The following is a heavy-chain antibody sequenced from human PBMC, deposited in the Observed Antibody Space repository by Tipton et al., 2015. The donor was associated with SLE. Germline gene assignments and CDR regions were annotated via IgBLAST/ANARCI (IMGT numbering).Heavy chain of an antibody. Sequence: TLSLTCTVSGDSIVSYYWSWTRQPAGMPLEWIGRIYKTGITNYNPSLKGRLSMSVDTSKAHFSLKLNSVTAADTAVYYCATNGHGETYEFFTEYLRHWGQGTLVTVSS. CDR3: ATNGHGETYEFFTEYLRH. CDR2: IYKTGIT. D-gene: IGHD5-12*01. CDR1: GDSIVSYY. V-gene: IGHV4-4*07. J-gene: IGHJ1*01.